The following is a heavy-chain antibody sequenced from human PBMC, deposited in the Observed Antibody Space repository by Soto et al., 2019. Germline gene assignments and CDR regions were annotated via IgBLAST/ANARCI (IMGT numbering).Heavy chain of an antibody. V-gene: IGHV3-7*04. CDR3: ARAPPVAARY. CDR2: ITQDGIEK. CDR1: GFTFSSFG. J-gene: IGHJ4*02. Sequence: GGSLRLSYVVSGFTFSSFGMHCVRQAPGKGLEWVANITQDGIEKYYVDSVKGRFTISRDNAKNSLYLQMNSLRAQDTAVYYCARAPPVAARYWGQGTLVTVSS. D-gene: IGHD6-19*01.